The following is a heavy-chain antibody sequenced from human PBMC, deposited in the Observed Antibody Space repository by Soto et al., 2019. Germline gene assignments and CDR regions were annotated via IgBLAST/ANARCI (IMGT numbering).Heavy chain of an antibody. V-gene: IGHV4-59*01. D-gene: IGHD4-17*01. J-gene: IGHJ4*02. CDR1: GGYITNYY. Sequence: PSETLSLTCTVSGGYITNYYWSWIRQPPGKGLEWIGYIFYSGNTNYNPSLRSRVTISVDTSKNQFFLKLSSVTATDTAEYYCARDSGYGDPFDYWGQGTLVTVSS. CDR3: ARDSGYGDPFDY. CDR2: IFYSGNT.